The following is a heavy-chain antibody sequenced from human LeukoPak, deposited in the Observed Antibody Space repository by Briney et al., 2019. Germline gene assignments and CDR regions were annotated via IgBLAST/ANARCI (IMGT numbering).Heavy chain of an antibody. V-gene: IGHV3-33*06. CDR1: EFTFSSYG. Sequence: PGWSLRLSCAASEFTFSSYGMHWVRQAPGKGLESVAVIWYDGSNEYYTDSVKGRFTISRDNSKNTLYLQMSSLRAEDTAVYYCAKDIRTRVAAGFYFDYWGLGTLVTVSS. CDR2: IWYDGSNE. D-gene: IGHD6-13*01. J-gene: IGHJ4*02. CDR3: AKDIRTRVAAGFYFDY.